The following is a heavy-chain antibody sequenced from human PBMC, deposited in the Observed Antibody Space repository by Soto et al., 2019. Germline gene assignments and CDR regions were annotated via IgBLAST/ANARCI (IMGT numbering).Heavy chain of an antibody. CDR1: GFTFSSYS. V-gene: IGHV3-48*01. CDR2: ISSSSSTI. Sequence: GGSLRLSCAASGFTFSSYSMNWVRQAPGKGLEWVSYISSSSSTIYYADSVKGRFTISRDNAKNSLYLQMNSLRAEDTAVYYCAGGRYSSGYYFDYWGQGTLVTVSS. D-gene: IGHD3-22*01. CDR3: AGGRYSSGYYFDY. J-gene: IGHJ4*02.